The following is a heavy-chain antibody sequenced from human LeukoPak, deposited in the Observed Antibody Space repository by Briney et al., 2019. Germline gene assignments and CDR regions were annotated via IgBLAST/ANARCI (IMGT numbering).Heavy chain of an antibody. CDR2: ISAYNGNT. CDR1: GYTFTSYG. CDR3: ARVDGYSYGVYYFDY. D-gene: IGHD5-18*01. J-gene: IGHJ4*02. Sequence: ASVKVSCKASGYTFTSYGISWVRQAPGQGLEWMGWISAYNGNTNYAQKLQGRVTMTTDTSTSTAYMELRSLRSEDTAVYYCARVDGYSYGVYYFDYWGQGTLVTVSS. V-gene: IGHV1-18*01.